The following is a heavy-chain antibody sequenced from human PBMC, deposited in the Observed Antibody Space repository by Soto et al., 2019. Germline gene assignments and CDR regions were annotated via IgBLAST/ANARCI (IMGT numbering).Heavy chain of an antibody. Sequence: QVQLVESGGGVVQSGRSLRLSCAASGFSFSSYGIHWVRQAPGKGLEWVAIMWYDGSNEYYADSVKGRFSISRDNSKSRGYREMNSLRAGDRGVFYLGKGRGGGAVVPDYWGQGTLVTVSS. J-gene: IGHJ4*02. CDR2: MWYDGSNE. CDR1: GFSFSSYG. D-gene: IGHD2-21*01. V-gene: IGHV3-33*06. CDR3: GKGRGGGAVVPDY.